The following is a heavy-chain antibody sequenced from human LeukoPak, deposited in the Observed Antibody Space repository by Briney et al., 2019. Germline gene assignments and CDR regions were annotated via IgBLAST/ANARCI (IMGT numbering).Heavy chain of an antibody. CDR3: AREERGFPYYYGMDV. Sequence: SETLSLTCTVSGGSISSYYWSWIRQPPGKGLEWIGYIYYSGSTNYNPSLKSRVTISVDTSKNQFSLKLSSVTAADTAVYYCAREERGFPYYYGMDVWGQGTTVTVSS. J-gene: IGHJ6*02. CDR2: IYYSGST. V-gene: IGHV4-59*01. CDR1: GGSISSYY. D-gene: IGHD2/OR15-2a*01.